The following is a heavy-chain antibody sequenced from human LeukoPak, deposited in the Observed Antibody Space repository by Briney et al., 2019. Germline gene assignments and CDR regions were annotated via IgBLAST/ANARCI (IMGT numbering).Heavy chain of an antibody. CDR1: GGSFGGYY. D-gene: IGHD6-13*01. Sequence: SETLSLTRAVYGGSFGGYYWSWIRQPPGKGLEWIGGINHSGSTNYNPSLKSRVTISVDTSKNQFSLKLSSVTAADTAVYYCARGPGYSSSWYPDYFDYWGPGTLVTVSS. V-gene: IGHV4-34*01. CDR3: ARGPGYSSSWYPDYFDY. J-gene: IGHJ4*02. CDR2: INHSGST.